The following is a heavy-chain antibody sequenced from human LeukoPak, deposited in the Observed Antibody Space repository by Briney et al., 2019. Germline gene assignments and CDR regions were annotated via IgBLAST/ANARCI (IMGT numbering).Heavy chain of an antibody. CDR2: IRSDGSNK. V-gene: IGHV3-30*02. J-gene: IGHJ4*02. CDR1: GFTFSTYD. CDR3: VGDFAY. Sequence: GGSLRLSCAASGFTFSTYDMDWVRQAPGKGLEWVAFIRSDGSNKHYADSVEGRFTISRDNSKNTLYLQMNSLRAEDTALYSCVGDFAYWGQGTLVTVSS.